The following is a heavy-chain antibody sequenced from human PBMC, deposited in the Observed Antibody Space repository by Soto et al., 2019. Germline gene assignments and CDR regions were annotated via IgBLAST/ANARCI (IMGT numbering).Heavy chain of an antibody. D-gene: IGHD4-4*01. CDR1: GFTFNSYG. J-gene: IGHJ6*02. Sequence: QVQLVESEGGVVQPGRSLRLSCAASGFTFNSYGMHWVRQAPGKGLEWVAVISFHGSNKYYADSVKGRFTISRDNFRNTLFLQINSLRAEDTAVYFCAKDREATVTKFQNFYYDMDVWGPGTTVTVSS. V-gene: IGHV3-30*18. CDR2: ISFHGSNK. CDR3: AKDREATVTKFQNFYYDMDV.